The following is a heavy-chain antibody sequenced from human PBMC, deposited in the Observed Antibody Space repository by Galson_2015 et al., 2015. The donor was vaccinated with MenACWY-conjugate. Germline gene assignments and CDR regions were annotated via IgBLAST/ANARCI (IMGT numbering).Heavy chain of an antibody. J-gene: IGHJ4*02. CDR3: TRQSPLNLDY. D-gene: IGHD2-8*01. CDR2: IRSKRNNYAT. CDR1: GFSFSDSA. V-gene: IGHV3-73*01. Sequence: SLRLSCAASGFSFSDSAMHWVRQASGKGLEWVGRIRSKRNNYATTYAASVQGRFTISRDESERTAYLHMNSLKTEDTAIYYCTRQSPLNLDYWGQGVLVTVSS.